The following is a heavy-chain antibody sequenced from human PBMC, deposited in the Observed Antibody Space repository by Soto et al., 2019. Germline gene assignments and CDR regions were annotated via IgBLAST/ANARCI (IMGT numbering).Heavy chain of an antibody. CDR2: IYYSGSP. Sequence: SETLSLTCTVSGASVSSGSYYWSWIRQPPGKGLEWIGYIYYSGSPKYNPSLKSRVTMSVDTSKNQFSLRLSSMTVADKAVYSCAKKYEGGDFWRGYSTQVHYCGMDVWGQGTTVTVSS. D-gene: IGHD3-3*01. CDR3: AKKYEGGDFWRGYSTQVHYCGMDV. CDR1: GASVSSGSYY. J-gene: IGHJ6*02. V-gene: IGHV4-61*01.